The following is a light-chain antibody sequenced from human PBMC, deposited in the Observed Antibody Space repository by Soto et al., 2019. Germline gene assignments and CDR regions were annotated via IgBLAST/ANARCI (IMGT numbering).Light chain of an antibody. CDR1: SSDVGGYNY. Sequence: QSVLTQPPSASGSPGQSVTISCTGTSSDVGGYNYVSWYQQHPGKAPKLMIYEVSKRPSGVPDRFSGSKSGNTASLIVSGLQAEDEADYYCSSYAGSNNLVFGTGTKVTVL. CDR3: SSYAGSNNLV. V-gene: IGLV2-8*01. J-gene: IGLJ1*01. CDR2: EVS.